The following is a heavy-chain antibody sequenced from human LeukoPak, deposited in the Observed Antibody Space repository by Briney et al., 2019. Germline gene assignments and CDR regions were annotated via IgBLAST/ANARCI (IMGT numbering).Heavy chain of an antibody. Sequence: SETLSLTCTVSGGSISSYYWSWIRQPPGKGLEWIGYIYYSGSTNYNPSLKSRVTISVDTSKNQFSLKLSSVTAADTAVYYCAREGYSSSWVNYYDSSATYYFDYWGQGTLVTVSS. D-gene: IGHD3-22*01. J-gene: IGHJ4*02. CDR1: GGSISSYY. CDR3: AREGYSSSWVNYYDSSATYYFDY. V-gene: IGHV4-59*12. CDR2: IYYSGST.